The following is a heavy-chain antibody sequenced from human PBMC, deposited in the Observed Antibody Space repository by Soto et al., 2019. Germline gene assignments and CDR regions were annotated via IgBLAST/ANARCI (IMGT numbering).Heavy chain of an antibody. Sequence: QVQLVQSGAEVKKPGSSVKVSCKASGGTFSSYAISWVRQAPGQGLEWMGGIIPIFGTANYAQKFQGRVTITADESTSTAYMELSSLGSADTAVYYCARDQPQNQYGGNSRGYFDYWGQGTMVTVSS. J-gene: IGHJ4*02. CDR3: ARDQPQNQYGGNSRGYFDY. V-gene: IGHV1-69*01. CDR1: GGTFSSYA. D-gene: IGHD2-21*02. CDR2: IIPIFGTA.